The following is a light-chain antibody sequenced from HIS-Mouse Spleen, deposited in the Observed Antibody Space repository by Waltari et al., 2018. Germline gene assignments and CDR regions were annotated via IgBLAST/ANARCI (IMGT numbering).Light chain of an antibody. CDR2: DDS. Sequence: SYVLTQPPSVSVAPGQTVRITCGGNNIGSKSVHWYQQQPGQAPVLVVYDDSDRPSGIPEGFSGSNSGNTATLTIRRVEAGDEADYYCQVWDSSSDHWVFGGGTKLTVL. V-gene: IGLV3-21*02. J-gene: IGLJ3*02. CDR3: QVWDSSSDHWV. CDR1: NIGSKS.